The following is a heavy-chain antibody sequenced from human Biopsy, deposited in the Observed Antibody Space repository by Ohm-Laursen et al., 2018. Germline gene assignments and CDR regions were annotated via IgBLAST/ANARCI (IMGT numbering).Heavy chain of an antibody. V-gene: IGHV1-69*01. J-gene: IGHJ5*02. CDR2: IIGIFRTA. CDR1: GGTFSSSA. CDR3: ARADPPLFYYGSGSSNWFDP. D-gene: IGHD3-10*01. Sequence: SSVKVSCKASGGTFSSSAITWVRQAPGQGLEWMGGIIGIFRTAHYAQKFQGRVTITADEFMSTAYMGLSSLRSEDTAVYFCARADPPLFYYGSGSSNWFDPWGQGTLVTVSS.